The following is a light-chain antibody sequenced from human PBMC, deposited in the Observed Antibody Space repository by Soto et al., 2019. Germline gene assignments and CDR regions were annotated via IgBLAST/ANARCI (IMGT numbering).Light chain of an antibody. J-gene: IGLJ3*02. CDR2: EDD. CDR3: QSYNSTSVV. V-gene: IGLV6-57*01. Sequence: NFMLTQPHSVSDSPGKTVTISCTGSSGSVASNYVQWYQQRPGSSPTTVIYEDDQRPSGVPDRFSGSIDSSSNSASLTISGLRTEDEADYYCQSYNSTSVVFGGGTKLTVL. CDR1: SGSVASNY.